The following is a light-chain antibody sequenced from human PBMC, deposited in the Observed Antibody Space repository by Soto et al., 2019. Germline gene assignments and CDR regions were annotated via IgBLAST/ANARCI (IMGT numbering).Light chain of an antibody. J-gene: IGKJ1*01. CDR2: AAS. Sequence: DSNIMTYRASQSISNHLNWYQQKPGKAPKLLIFAASSLQSGDPSWFSGSSTGPDFTFSSGSLQPEDFATYYCQQSYSSPRTFGQGTKVDIK. CDR1: QSISNH. CDR3: QQSYSSPRT. V-gene: IGKV1-39*01.